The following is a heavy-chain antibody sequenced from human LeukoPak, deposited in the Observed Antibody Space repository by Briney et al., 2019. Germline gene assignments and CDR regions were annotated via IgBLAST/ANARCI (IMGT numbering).Heavy chain of an antibody. J-gene: IGHJ3*02. CDR3: ARDYDSSGYYGNGAFDI. D-gene: IGHD3-22*01. CDR2: INHSGST. CDR1: GGSFSGYY. V-gene: IGHV4-34*01. Sequence: SETLSLTCAVYGGSFSGYYWSWIRQPPGRGLEWIGEINHSGSTNYNPSLKSRVTISVDTSKNQFSLKLSSVTAADTAVYYCARDYDSSGYYGNGAFDIWGQGTMVTVSS.